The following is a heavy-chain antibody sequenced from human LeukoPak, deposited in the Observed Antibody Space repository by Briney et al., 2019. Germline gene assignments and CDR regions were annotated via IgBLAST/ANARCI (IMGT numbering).Heavy chain of an antibody. V-gene: IGHV5-51*01. CDR1: GSRFTNFW. CDR3: ARQWGRPFDI. CDR2: IYPGDSDT. J-gene: IGHJ3*02. D-gene: IGHD1-26*01. Sequence: GESLKISFKGSGSRFTNFWIGWVRQMPGKGLEWMGIIYPGDSDTTYSPSFQGQVTISADKSTSTAYLQWSSLKASDTAMYYCARQWGRPFDIWGQGTMVTVSS.